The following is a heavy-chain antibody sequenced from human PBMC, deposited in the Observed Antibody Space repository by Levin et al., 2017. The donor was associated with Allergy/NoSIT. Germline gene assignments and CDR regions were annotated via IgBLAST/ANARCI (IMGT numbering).Heavy chain of an antibody. J-gene: IGHJ3*02. CDR3: ARVVVAATPPPDAFDI. CDR2: IYYSGST. V-gene: IGHV4-39*01. Sequence: SETLSLTCTVSGGSISSSSYYWGWIRQPPGKGLEWIGSIYYSGSTFYNPSLKSRVPISVDTSKKQFSLKLSSVTAADAAVFYCARVVVAATPPPDAFDIWGQGTMVTVSS. D-gene: IGHD2-15*01. CDR1: GGSISSSSYY.